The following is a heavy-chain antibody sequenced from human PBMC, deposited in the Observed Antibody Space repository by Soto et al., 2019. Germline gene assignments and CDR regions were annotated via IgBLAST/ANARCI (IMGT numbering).Heavy chain of an antibody. V-gene: IGHV4-34*01. CDR3: ARGTSMTREVQGDAPGKDFLDS. CDR2: INHSGST. J-gene: IGHJ4*02. Sequence: SETLSLTCAVYGGSFSGYYWTWIRQPPGKGLEWIGRINHSGSTNLNPSLKTRIIISVDTSKNQFSLRLRSLSAADTAFYYCARGTSMTREVQGDAPGKDFLDSRGQGTLVTVPQ. CDR1: GGSFSGYY. D-gene: IGHD2-8*01.